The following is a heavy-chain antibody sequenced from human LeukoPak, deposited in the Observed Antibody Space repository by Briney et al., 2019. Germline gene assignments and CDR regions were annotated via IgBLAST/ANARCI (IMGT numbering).Heavy chain of an antibody. CDR2: ISGRGGST. V-gene: IGHV3-23*01. CDR3: ASSSWQRNY. Sequence: GGSLRLSCAASGFTFSSYAMSWVCQGPGKGLEWVSAISGRGGSTYYADSVKGRFTISRENSKNTLYLQMNSLRAEDTAVYYCASSSWQRNYWGQGTLVTVSS. CDR1: GFTFSSYA. J-gene: IGHJ4*02. D-gene: IGHD6-13*01.